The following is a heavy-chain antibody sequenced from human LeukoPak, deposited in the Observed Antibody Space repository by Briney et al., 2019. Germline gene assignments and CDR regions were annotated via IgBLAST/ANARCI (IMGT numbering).Heavy chain of an antibody. CDR3: ARDTQDGDYSYYFDY. CDR1: GFTFSSYA. D-gene: IGHD4-17*01. Sequence: GGSLRLSCAASGFTFSSYAMSWVRQAPGEGLEWVSAISNSGGYTFYADSVKGRFTISRDNSKNTLYLQMNSLRAEDTAVYYCARDTQDGDYSYYFDYWGQGTLVTVSS. J-gene: IGHJ4*02. CDR2: ISNSGGYT. V-gene: IGHV3-23*01.